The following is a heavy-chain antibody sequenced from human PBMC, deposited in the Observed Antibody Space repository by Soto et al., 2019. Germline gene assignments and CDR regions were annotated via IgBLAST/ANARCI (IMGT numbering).Heavy chain of an antibody. J-gene: IGHJ4*02. CDR1: GFTFSDYW. CDR2: IRQDGGQQ. Sequence: GGSLSLSCTASGFTFSDYWMSWVRQAPGRGLEWVANIRQDGGQQNYVDSVKGRFTISRDNTKNSLYLQMNSLRPEDTAVYYCARTLGYSSGYPYYCDYWGQGTLVNV. D-gene: IGHD5-18*01. CDR3: ARTLGYSSGYPYYCDY. V-gene: IGHV3-7*03.